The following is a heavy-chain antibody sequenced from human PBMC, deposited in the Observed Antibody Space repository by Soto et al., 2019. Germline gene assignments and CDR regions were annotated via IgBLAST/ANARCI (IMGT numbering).Heavy chain of an antibody. CDR1: GGSVSSDSYY. J-gene: IGHJ4*02. Sequence: LSLTCTVSGGSVSSDSYYWSWIRQPPGKGLEWIGYIYYSGSTNYNPSLKSRVTISVDTSKNQFSLKLSSVTAADTAVYYCARDYYFDYWGQGTLVTVSS. CDR3: ARDYYFDY. V-gene: IGHV4-61*01. CDR2: IYYSGST.